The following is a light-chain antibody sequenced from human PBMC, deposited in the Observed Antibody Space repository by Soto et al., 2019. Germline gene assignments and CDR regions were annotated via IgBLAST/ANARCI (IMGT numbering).Light chain of an antibody. CDR1: SSDVGGYNL. Sequence: QSALTQPASVSGSPGQSITISCSGTSSDVGGYNLVSWYQQHPGKAPKLMIFEVSNRPSGTSNRFSGSKSGNTASLTISGLQGEDEADYYCSSYTSRRTSIFGTGTKVTVL. CDR3: SSYTSRRTSI. CDR2: EVS. J-gene: IGLJ1*01. V-gene: IGLV2-14*01.